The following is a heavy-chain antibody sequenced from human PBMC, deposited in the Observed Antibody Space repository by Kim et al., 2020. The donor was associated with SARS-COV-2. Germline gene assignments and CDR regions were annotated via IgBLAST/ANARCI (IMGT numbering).Heavy chain of an antibody. CDR3: ARHQTLTIVGVVSFPGLFDY. CDR1: GGSISSSSYY. D-gene: IGHD3-3*01. Sequence: SETLSLTCTVSGGSISSSSYYWGWIRQPPGKGLEWIGSIYYSGSTYYNPSLKSRVTISVDTSKNQFSLKLSSVTAADTAVYYCARHQTLTIVGVVSFPGLFDYWGQGTLVTVSS. CDR2: IYYSGST. J-gene: IGHJ4*02. V-gene: IGHV4-39*01.